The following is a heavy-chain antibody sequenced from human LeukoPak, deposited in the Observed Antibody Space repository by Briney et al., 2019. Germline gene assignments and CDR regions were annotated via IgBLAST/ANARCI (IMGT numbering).Heavy chain of an antibody. CDR3: ARRSEHSSGYQPTFDP. Sequence: ASVKVSCKASGYTFTSYAMNWVRQAPGQGLEWMGWINTNTGNPTYAQGFTGRFVSSLDTSVSTAYLQISSLKTEDTAVYYCARRSEHSSGYQPTFDPWGQGTLVTVSS. J-gene: IGHJ5*02. CDR2: INTNTGNP. CDR1: GYTFTSYA. D-gene: IGHD3-22*01. V-gene: IGHV7-4-1*02.